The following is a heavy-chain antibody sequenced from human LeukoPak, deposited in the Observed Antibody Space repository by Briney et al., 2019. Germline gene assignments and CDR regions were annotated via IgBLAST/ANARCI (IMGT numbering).Heavy chain of an antibody. Sequence: SETLSLTCIVSGGSISSSSYYWGWIRQPPGKGLEWIGSIYYSGSTYYNPSLQSRVTISVDTSKNQFSLRLSFVTAADTAVYYCARQLRILTGYSPWYFDLWGRGTLVTVSS. CDR2: IYYSGST. J-gene: IGHJ2*01. V-gene: IGHV4-39*01. D-gene: IGHD3-9*01. CDR1: GGSISSSSYY. CDR3: ARQLRILTGYSPWYFDL.